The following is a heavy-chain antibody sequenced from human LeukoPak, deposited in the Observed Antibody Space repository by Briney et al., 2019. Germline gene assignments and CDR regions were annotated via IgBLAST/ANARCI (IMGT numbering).Heavy chain of an antibody. V-gene: IGHV1-18*01. D-gene: IGHD1-1*01. CDR1: GYTFTNYG. CDR2: ISGKNGNT. Sequence: ASVKVSCKTSGYTFTNYGITWVRQAPGQGLEWMGWISGKNGNTYHARNFQGRVTMTTDTSSGTATMELRSLRSDDTALYYCARDRTGTPWGLADYWGQGTLVTVSS. CDR3: ARDRTGTPWGLADY. J-gene: IGHJ4*02.